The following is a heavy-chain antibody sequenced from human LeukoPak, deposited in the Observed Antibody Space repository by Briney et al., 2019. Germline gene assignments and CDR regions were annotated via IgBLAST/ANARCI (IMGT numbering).Heavy chain of an antibody. Sequence: SSETLSLTCTVSGGSISSYYWSWIRQPPGKGLEWIGYIYYSGSTNYNPSLKSRVTISVDTSKNQFSLKLSSVTAADTAVYYCARRRYYDSSGYYTFDYWGQGTLVTVSS. CDR2: IYYSGST. D-gene: IGHD3-22*01. J-gene: IGHJ4*02. V-gene: IGHV4-59*08. CDR1: GGSISSYY. CDR3: ARRRYYDSSGYYTFDY.